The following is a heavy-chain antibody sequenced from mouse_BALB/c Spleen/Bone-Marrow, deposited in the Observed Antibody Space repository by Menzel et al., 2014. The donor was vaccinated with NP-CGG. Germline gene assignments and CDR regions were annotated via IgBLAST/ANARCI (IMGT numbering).Heavy chain of an antibody. CDR3: ARSDGYRTMDY. J-gene: IGHJ4*01. D-gene: IGHD2-3*01. CDR1: GYAFSSSW. V-gene: IGHV1-82*01. Sequence: QVQLQQPGPELVKPGASVKISCKASGYAFSSSWMNWVKQRPGQGLEWIGRIYPGDGDTNYNGKFKGKATLTADKSSSTAYMQLSSLTSVDSAVYFCARSDGYRTMDYWVKEPQSPSPQ. CDR2: IYPGDGDT.